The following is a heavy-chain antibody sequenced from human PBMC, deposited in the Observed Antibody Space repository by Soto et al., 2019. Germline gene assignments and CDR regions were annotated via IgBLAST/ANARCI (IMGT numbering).Heavy chain of an antibody. D-gene: IGHD5-12*01. CDR2: IYYSGST. V-gene: IGHV4-59*01. CDR1: GGSISNYY. J-gene: IGHJ4*02. CDR3: ARVAKLRVGYNPFDF. Sequence: SETLSLTCTLSGGSISNYYWSWIRQPPGQELEWIGYIYYSGSTNYNPSLKSRVTLSLDTSKNQVSLELRSVTAADTAVYHCARVAKLRVGYNPFDFCGRGILVTV.